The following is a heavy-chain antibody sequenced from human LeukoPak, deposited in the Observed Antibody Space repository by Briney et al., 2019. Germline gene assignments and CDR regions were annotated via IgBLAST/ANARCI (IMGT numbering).Heavy chain of an antibody. CDR3: ARRGEYEWGPFDI. J-gene: IGHJ3*02. Sequence: GGSLRLSCVASGFTFNRHAMNWVRQVPGKGLEWVSAISGSGDNKFYADSERGRFTIYRDNSKNTLDLQMNSLRDEDTAVYYCARRGEYEWGPFDIWGQGTMVTVSS. D-gene: IGHD1-26*01. CDR1: GFTFNRHA. V-gene: IGHV3-23*01. CDR2: ISGSGDNK.